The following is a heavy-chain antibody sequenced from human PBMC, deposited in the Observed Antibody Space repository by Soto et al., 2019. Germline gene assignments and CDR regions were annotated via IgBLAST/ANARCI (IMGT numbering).Heavy chain of an antibody. CDR1: GGSISSYY. CDR3: AREGNTQGYYFDY. J-gene: IGHJ4*02. CDR2: IYYSGST. Sequence: SETLSLTCTVSGGSISSYYWSWIRQPPGKGLEWIGYIYYSGSTNYNPSLKSRVTISVDTSKNQFSLKLSSVTAADTAVYYCAREGNTQGYYFDYWGQGTLVTVSS. V-gene: IGHV4-59*01. D-gene: IGHD4-4*01.